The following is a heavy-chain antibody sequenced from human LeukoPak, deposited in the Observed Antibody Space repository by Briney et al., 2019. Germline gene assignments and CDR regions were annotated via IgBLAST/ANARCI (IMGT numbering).Heavy chain of an antibody. CDR1: GGSISSYY. J-gene: IGHJ4*02. V-gene: IGHV4-59*01. CDR3: ARVGGIAAFDY. D-gene: IGHD6-13*01. Sequence: PSETLSLTCTVSGGSISSYYWSWIRQPPGKGLEWIGYIYYSGSTNYNPSLKSRVTISVDTSKNQFSLKLSSVTAANTAVYYCARVGGIAAFDYWGQGTLVTVSS. CDR2: IYYSGST.